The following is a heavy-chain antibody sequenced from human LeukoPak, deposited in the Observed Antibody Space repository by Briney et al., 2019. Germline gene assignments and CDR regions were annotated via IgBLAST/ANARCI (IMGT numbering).Heavy chain of an antibody. D-gene: IGHD2-15*01. V-gene: IGHV4-59*01. CDR2: IYYSGST. CDR1: GGSISSYY. J-gene: IGHJ4*02. Sequence: SETLSLTCTVSGGSISSYYWSWIRQPPGKGLEWIGYIYYSGSTNYNPSLKSRVTISVDTSKNQFSLKLSSVTAVDTAVYYCASSPRYGGGGYFDYWGQGTLVTVSS. CDR3: ASSPRYGGGGYFDY.